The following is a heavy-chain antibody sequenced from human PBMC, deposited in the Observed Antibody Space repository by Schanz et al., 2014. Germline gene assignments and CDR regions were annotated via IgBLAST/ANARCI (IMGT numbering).Heavy chain of an antibody. CDR1: GFTFSSYT. D-gene: IGHD1-26*01. J-gene: IGHJ4*02. V-gene: IGHV3-72*01. CDR2: SRNKGHSYTS. CDR3: ARDSGSHYLVDY. Sequence: EVQLLESGGGLVRPGGSLRLSCAASGFTFSSYTMNWVRQAPGKGLEWVGHSRNKGHSYTSEYAASVKGRFTISRDESESALYLQMNSLRAEDTAVYYCARDSGSHYLVDYWGQGTLVTVSS.